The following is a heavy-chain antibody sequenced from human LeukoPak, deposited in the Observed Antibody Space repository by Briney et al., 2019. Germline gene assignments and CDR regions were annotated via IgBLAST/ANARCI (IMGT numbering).Heavy chain of an antibody. V-gene: IGHV4-4*07. J-gene: IGHJ4*02. D-gene: IGHD4-17*01. CDR2: IYTSGST. Sequence: PSETLSLTCTVSGNSFGDYYWSWIRQPAGKGLEWIGRIYTSGSTTYNPSLKSRVTMSVDTSKSQFSLNLMSVTAADTAVYYCATMPYGDYSQYYFDYWGQGTLVTVSS. CDR3: ATMPYGDYSQYYFDY. CDR1: GNSFGDYY.